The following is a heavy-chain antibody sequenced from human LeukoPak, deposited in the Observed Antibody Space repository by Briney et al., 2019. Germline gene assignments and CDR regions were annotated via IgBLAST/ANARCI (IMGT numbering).Heavy chain of an antibody. Sequence: ASVKVSCKASGGTFTSYYMHWVRQAPGQGLEWMGIINPSGGSTSYAQKFQGRVTMTRDTSTSTVYMELSSLRSEDTAVYYCARDPRVIAAAGRFDYWGQGTLVTVSS. V-gene: IGHV1-46*01. J-gene: IGHJ4*02. CDR1: GGTFTSYY. D-gene: IGHD6-13*01. CDR3: ARDPRVIAAAGRFDY. CDR2: INPSGGST.